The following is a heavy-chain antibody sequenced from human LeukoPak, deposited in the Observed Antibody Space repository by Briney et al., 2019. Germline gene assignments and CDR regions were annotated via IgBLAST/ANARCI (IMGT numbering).Heavy chain of an antibody. CDR1: GFTFNTYA. CDR2: ISSSSSYI. J-gene: IGHJ3*02. V-gene: IGHV3-21*01. Sequence: PGGSLRLSCAASGFTFNTYAMSWVRQAPGKGLEWVSSISSSSSYIYYADSVKGRFTISRDNAKNSLYLQMNSLRAEDTAVYYCARDLLYYYDSSPRAFDIWGQGTMVTVSS. D-gene: IGHD3-22*01. CDR3: ARDLLYYYDSSPRAFDI.